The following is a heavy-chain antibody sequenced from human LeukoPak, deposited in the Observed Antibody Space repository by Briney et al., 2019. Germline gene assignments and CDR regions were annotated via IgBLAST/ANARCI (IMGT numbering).Heavy chain of an antibody. CDR2: VDYSGST. Sequence: SETLSLTCTVPGGSISGYYWNWIQQPPEKGLEWIGYVDYSGSTNYSPSLKSRVTISVDTSKKHFSLRLSSVTASDTAVYYCARDFAGNYYFHCWGQGTLVTVSS. CDR3: ARDFAGNYYFHC. V-gene: IGHV4-59*01. J-gene: IGHJ4*02. CDR1: GGSISGYY. D-gene: IGHD1-7*01.